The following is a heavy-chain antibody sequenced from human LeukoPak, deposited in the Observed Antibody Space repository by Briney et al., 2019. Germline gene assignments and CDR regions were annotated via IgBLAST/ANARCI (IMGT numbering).Heavy chain of an antibody. Sequence: GGSLRLSCAASGFTFNSYAMSWVRQAPGKGLEWVSAISGSGGSTYYADSVKGRFTISRDNSKNTLYLQMNSLRAEDTAVYYCASLDGSGSYYNEYYFDYWGQGTLVTVSS. CDR1: GFTFNSYA. CDR3: ASLDGSGSYYNEYYFDY. J-gene: IGHJ4*02. CDR2: ISGSGGST. D-gene: IGHD3-10*01. V-gene: IGHV3-23*01.